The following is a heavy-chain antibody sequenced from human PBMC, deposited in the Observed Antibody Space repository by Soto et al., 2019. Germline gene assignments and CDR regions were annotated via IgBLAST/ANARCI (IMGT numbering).Heavy chain of an antibody. CDR1: GGSISSYH. CDR2: IYYSGST. J-gene: IGHJ5*02. D-gene: IGHD3-22*01. V-gene: IGHV4-59*08. Sequence: SETLSLTCTVSGGSISSYHWSWIRQPPGKGLEWIGYIYYSGSTYYNPSLKSRVTISVDTSKNQFSLKLSSVTAADTAVYYCARGPTYYYDSSGYYHNWFDPWGQGTLVTVSS. CDR3: ARGPTYYYDSSGYYHNWFDP.